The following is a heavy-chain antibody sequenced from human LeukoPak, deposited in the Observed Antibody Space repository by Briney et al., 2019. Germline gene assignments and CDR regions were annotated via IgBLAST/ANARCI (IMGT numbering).Heavy chain of an antibody. D-gene: IGHD5-18*01. Sequence: GGSLRLSCAASGFTFSSYEIHWVRQAPGKGLEWVSYISSSGSTMYYADSVKGRFTISRDNAKNSLYLQMNSLRAEDTAVYYCARVANIQLWLLYYYYYMDVWGKGTTVTVSS. CDR1: GFTFSSYE. J-gene: IGHJ6*03. CDR3: ARVANIQLWLLYYYYYMDV. V-gene: IGHV3-48*03. CDR2: ISSSGSTM.